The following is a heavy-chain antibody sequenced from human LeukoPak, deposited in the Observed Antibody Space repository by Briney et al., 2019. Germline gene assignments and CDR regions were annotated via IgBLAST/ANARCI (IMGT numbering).Heavy chain of an antibody. CDR1: GFTFSSYS. D-gene: IGHD6-13*01. J-gene: IGHJ4*02. V-gene: IGHV3-21*01. CDR2: ISSSSSYI. Sequence: PGGSLRLSCAASGFTFSSYSMNWVRQAPGKGLEWVSSISSSSSYIYYADSVKGRFTISRDNAKNSLYLQMNSLRAEDTAVYYCARDPFGSSWYGEPYFDYWGQGTLVTVSS. CDR3: ARDPFGSSWYGEPYFDY.